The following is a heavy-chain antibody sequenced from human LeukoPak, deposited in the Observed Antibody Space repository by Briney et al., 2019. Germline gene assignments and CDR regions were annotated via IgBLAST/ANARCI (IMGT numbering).Heavy chain of an antibody. CDR2: ISVYNGNT. J-gene: IGHJ4*02. V-gene: IGHV1-18*01. CDR3: AGTTYYYDSSGERKYYFDY. Sequence: GASVKVSCKASGYTLSKYDISWVRQAPGQGLEWMGWISVYNGNTNYAQKLQGRVTMTTDTSTSTAYMELRSLRSDDTAVYYCAGTTYYYDSSGERKYYFDYWGQGTLVTVSS. CDR1: GYTLSKYD. D-gene: IGHD3-22*01.